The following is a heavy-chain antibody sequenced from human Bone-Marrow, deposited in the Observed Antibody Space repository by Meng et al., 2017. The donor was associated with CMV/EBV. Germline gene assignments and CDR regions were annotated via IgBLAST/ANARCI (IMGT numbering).Heavy chain of an antibody. CDR2: IYYTGST. V-gene: IGHV4-39*06. CDR3: ARLLYCGRSTCYGDYFDN. Sequence: SETRSLTCTVSGGSLSNNNYYWGWIRQPPGKGLEGVGSIYYTGSTYYNPSLKSRVSISVDTSKNQFTLKLSSVTAADTAVYYCARLLYCGRSTCYGDYFDNWGQGTLVTVSS. J-gene: IGHJ4*02. D-gene: IGHD2-2*01. CDR1: GGSLSNNNYY.